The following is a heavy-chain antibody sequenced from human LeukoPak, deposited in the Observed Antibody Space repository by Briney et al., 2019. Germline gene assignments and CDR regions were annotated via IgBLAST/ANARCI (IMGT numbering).Heavy chain of an antibody. D-gene: IGHD5-18*01. CDR2: INRSGGT. CDR3: ARDKLGRGYRYGSLREVRDGMDV. Sequence: KPSETLSLTCAVYGGSFSGYYWSWIRQPPGKGLEWIGEINRSGGTNYTPSLKSRVTISIDTSKNQFSLKLSSVTAADTAVYYCARDKLGRGYRYGSLREVRDGMDVWGQGTTVTVSS. J-gene: IGHJ6*02. V-gene: IGHV4-34*01. CDR1: GGSFSGYY.